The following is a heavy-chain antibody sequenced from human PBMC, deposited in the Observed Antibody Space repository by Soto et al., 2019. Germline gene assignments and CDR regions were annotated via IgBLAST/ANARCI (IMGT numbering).Heavy chain of an antibody. CDR1: GYSVSTNDAT. Sequence: SQTLSLTCALSGYSVSTNDATCDCIRQSPSRGLEWLGRTYYRSKWYNDYAVSVKGRITINPDTSNNQFSLQLNSVTPDDTAVYYCARLVGNSWLDSWGQGTLVTVSS. V-gene: IGHV6-1*01. CDR2: TYYRSKWYN. D-gene: IGHD2-2*01. CDR3: ARLVGNSWLDS. J-gene: IGHJ5*01.